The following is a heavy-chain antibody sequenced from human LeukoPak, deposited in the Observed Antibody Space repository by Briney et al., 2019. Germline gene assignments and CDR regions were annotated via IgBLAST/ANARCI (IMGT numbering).Heavy chain of an antibody. CDR1: GFAFSTYS. CDR2: ITSTGTYI. Sequence: PGGSLRLSCAASGFAFSTYSMNWVRQAPGKGLEWISSITSTGTYIYYADSVKGRFTISRDNAKNSLYLQMNSLRAEDTAVYFCARVACGKFHLDYWGQGTQVTGSA. J-gene: IGHJ4*02. D-gene: IGHD3-3*02. CDR3: ARVACGKFHLDY. V-gene: IGHV3-21*01.